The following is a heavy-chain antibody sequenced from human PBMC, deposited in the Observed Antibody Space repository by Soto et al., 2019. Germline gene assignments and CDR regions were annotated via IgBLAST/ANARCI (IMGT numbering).Heavy chain of an antibody. Sequence: SVKVSCKASGGTFSNYAISWVRQAPGQGLEWMGGIIPIFGTANYAQKFQGRVTITADESTSTAYMELSSLRSEDTAVYYCARGLPPDYYDSSGYAPFDYWGQGTLVTVSS. CDR3: ARGLPPDYYDSSGYAPFDY. V-gene: IGHV1-69*13. D-gene: IGHD3-22*01. CDR2: IIPIFGTA. CDR1: GGTFSNYA. J-gene: IGHJ4*02.